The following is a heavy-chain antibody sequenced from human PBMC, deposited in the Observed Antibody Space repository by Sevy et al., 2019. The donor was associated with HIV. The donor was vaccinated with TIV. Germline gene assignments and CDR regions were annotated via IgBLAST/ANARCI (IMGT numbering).Heavy chain of an antibody. Sequence: GGSLRLSYEASGFTFSSYALNWVRQAPGKGLEWVSTIYGSRGVTYYADYVKGRFTISRDNSKNTLYLQMNSLRTEDTAVYFCAGGRYDSSGSFDAFDIWGQGTMVTVSS. D-gene: IGHD3-22*01. J-gene: IGHJ3*02. CDR2: IYGSRGVT. CDR1: GFTFSSYA. CDR3: AGGRYDSSGSFDAFDI. V-gene: IGHV3-23*01.